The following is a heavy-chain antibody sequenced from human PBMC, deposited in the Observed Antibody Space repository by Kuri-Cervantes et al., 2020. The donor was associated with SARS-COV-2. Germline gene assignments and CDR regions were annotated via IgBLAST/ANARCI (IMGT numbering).Heavy chain of an antibody. CDR1: GCTFSSYS. CDR2: IIPIFGIA. V-gene: IGHV1-69*13. CDR3: ARDHKGVEMATMGHYYYYGMDV. J-gene: IGHJ6*02. D-gene: IGHD5-24*01. Sequence: SVHVSCKASGCTFSSYSISWVLQAPGQGLEWMGGIIPIFGIANYAQKFQGRVTITADESTSTAYMELSSLRSEDTAVYYCARDHKGVEMATMGHYYYYGMDVWGQGTTVTVSS.